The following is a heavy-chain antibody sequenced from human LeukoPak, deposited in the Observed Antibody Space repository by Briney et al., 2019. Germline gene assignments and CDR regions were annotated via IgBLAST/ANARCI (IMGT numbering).Heavy chain of an antibody. CDR1: GFTFSDYY. J-gene: IGHJ6*02. CDR2: ISGSGSDL. D-gene: IGHD3-22*01. V-gene: IGHV3-11*01. Sequence: PGGSLRLSCIAYGFTFSDYYMNWISQAQGRGLEWVSYISGSGSDLYYADSVKGRFTISRDNAKNSLYLQMNSLRAEDTAIYYCARSIGSYYTMDVWGQGPTVTVSS. CDR3: ARSIGSYYTMDV.